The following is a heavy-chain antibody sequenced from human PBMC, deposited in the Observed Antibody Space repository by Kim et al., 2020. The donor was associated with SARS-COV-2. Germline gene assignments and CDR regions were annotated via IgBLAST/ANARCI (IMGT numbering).Heavy chain of an antibody. J-gene: IGHJ5*02. CDR1: GFTFGDYA. CDR3: TRRYCSSTSCYKGTSWFDP. D-gene: IGHD2-2*02. CDR2: IRSKAYGGTT. V-gene: IGHV3-49*04. Sequence: GGSLRLSCTASGFTFGDYAMSWVRQAPGKGLEWVGFIRSKAYGGTTEYAASVKGRFTISRDDSKSIAYLQMNSLKTEDTAVYYCTRRYCSSTSCYKGTSWFDPWGQGTLVTVSS.